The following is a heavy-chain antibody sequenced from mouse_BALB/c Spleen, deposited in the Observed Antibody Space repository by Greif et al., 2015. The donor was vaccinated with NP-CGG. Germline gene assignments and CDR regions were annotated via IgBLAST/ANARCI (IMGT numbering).Heavy chain of an antibody. V-gene: IGHV5-15*02. CDR2: ISNLAYSI. J-gene: IGHJ3*01. D-gene: IGHD3-1*01. CDR3: ARLQLGHRGFAY. CDR1: GFTFSDYG. Sequence: EVKVVESGGGLVQPGGSRKLSCAASGFTFSDYGMARVRQAPGKGPEWVAFISNLAYSIYYADTVTGRFTISRENAKNTLYLEMSSLRSEDTAMYYCARLQLGHRGFAYWGQGTLVTVSA.